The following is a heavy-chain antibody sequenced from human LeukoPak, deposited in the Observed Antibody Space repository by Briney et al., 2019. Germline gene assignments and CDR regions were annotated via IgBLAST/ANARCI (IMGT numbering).Heavy chain of an antibody. Sequence: SETLSLTCTVSGGSISSYYWSWIRQPPGKGLEWIGYIYYSGSTNYNPSLKSRVTISVDTSKNQFSLKLSSVTAADTAVYYCARENYDFLNWFDPWGQGTLVTVSS. V-gene: IGHV4-59*08. CDR3: ARENYDFLNWFDP. D-gene: IGHD3-3*01. CDR1: GGSISSYY. CDR2: IYYSGST. J-gene: IGHJ5*02.